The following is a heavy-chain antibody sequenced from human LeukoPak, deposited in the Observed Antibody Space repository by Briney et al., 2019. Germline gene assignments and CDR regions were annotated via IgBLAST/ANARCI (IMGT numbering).Heavy chain of an antibody. CDR3: ARQPGAGWFDP. Sequence: GESLKISCEASGYSFTSYWIGWVRQMPGKGLEWMAIINPGDSDTRYSPSFQGQVTISADKSISTVYLQWGSLKASDTAMYYCARQPGAGWFDPWGQGTLVTVSS. CDR2: INPGDSDT. V-gene: IGHV5-51*01. CDR1: GYSFTSYW. D-gene: IGHD3-10*01. J-gene: IGHJ5*02.